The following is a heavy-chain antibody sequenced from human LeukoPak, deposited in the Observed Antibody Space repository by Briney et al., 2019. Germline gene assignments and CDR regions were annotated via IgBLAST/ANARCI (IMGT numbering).Heavy chain of an antibody. J-gene: IGHJ4*02. Sequence: GGSLRLSCAASGFTFSSYAMSWVRQAPGKGLEWVSAISGSGGSTYYADSVKGRFTISRDNSKNTLYLQMNSLIAEDTAVYYCARDPSFWGSGSYDYWGQGTLVTVSS. V-gene: IGHV3-23*01. D-gene: IGHD1-26*01. CDR3: ARDPSFWGSGSYDY. CDR2: ISGSGGST. CDR1: GFTFSSYA.